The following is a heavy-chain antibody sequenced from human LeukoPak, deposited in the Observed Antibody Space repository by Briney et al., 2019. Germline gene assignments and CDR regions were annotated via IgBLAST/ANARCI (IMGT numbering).Heavy chain of an antibody. V-gene: IGHV1-69*04. CDR3: ARDGDSTESFDY. CDR2: IIPIFGIA. D-gene: IGHD4-11*01. CDR1: GGTFSSYA. J-gene: IGHJ4*02. Sequence: GASVKLSCKASGGTFSSYAISWVRQAPGQGLEWMGRIIPIFGIANYAQKFQGRVTITADKSTSTAYMELSSPRSEDTAVYYCARDGDSTESFDYWGQGTLVTVSS.